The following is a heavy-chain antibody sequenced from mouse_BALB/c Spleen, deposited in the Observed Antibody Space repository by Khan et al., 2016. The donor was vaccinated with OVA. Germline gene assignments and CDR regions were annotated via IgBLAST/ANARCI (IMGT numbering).Heavy chain of an antibody. CDR3: AVHLTGSFAY. CDR1: GFTFSSYS. V-gene: IGHV5-6*01. D-gene: IGHD4-1*01. J-gene: IGHJ3*01. CDR2: ISSGGDYT. Sequence: EVQLQESGGDLVKPGGSLKLSCAASGFTFSSYSMSWVRQTPDKRLEWVASISSGGDYTYYPDRVKGRFTISRDNAKNTLYLQMSDLKSEDTAMYYCAVHLTGSFAYWGQGTLVTVSA.